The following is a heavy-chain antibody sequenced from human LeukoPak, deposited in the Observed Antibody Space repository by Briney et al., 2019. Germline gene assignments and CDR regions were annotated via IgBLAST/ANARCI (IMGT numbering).Heavy chain of an antibody. CDR1: GGSISSSSYY. D-gene: IGHD1-26*01. CDR3: ARDSGSYFYYFDY. CDR2: IYTSGST. V-gene: IGHV4-61*02. J-gene: IGHJ4*02. Sequence: SETLSLTCTVSGGSISSSSYYWSWIRQPAGKGLEWIGRIYTSGSTNYNPSLKSRVTMSVDTSKNQFSLKLSSVTAADTAVYYCARDSGSYFYYFDYWGQGTLVTVSS.